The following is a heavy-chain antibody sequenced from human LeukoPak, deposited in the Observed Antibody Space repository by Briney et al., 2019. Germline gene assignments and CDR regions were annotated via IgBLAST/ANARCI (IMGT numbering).Heavy chain of an antibody. CDR3: ARVETMVRGGYDYYYYGMDV. V-gene: IGHV1-18*04. D-gene: IGHD3-10*01. CDR1: GYTFTNYG. CDR2: ISGYNGNT. J-gene: IGHJ6*04. Sequence: ASVKVSCKASGYTFTNYGISWVRQAPGQGLEWMGWISGYNGNTNYAQKVQGRVTMTTDTSTSTAYMELRSLGSDDTAVYYCARVETMVRGGYDYYYYGMDVWGKGTTVTVSA.